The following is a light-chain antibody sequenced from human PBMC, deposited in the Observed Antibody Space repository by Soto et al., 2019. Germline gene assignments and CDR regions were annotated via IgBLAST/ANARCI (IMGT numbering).Light chain of an antibody. CDR1: QSVSSN. CDR3: QQYNNWPWT. J-gene: IGKJ1*01. CDR2: GAS. V-gene: IGKV3-15*01. Sequence: EIVINQSPATLSVSPGERATLSCRASQSVSSNLAWYQQKPGQAPRLLIYGASTRATGIPARFSGSGSGTEFTLTICSLQSEDFAVYYCQQYNNWPWTFGQGTKVDIK.